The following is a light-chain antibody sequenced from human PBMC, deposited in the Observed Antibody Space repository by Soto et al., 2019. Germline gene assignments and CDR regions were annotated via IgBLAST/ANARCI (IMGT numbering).Light chain of an antibody. CDR3: QSYDSSNLVV. J-gene: IGLJ2*01. CDR1: SGSIASNY. CDR2: EDN. Sequence: NFMLTQPHSVSESPGKTVTISCTRSSGSIASNYVQWYQQRPGSAPTTVIYEDNQRPSGVPDRFSGSIDSSSNSASLTISGLKTEDEADYDCQSYDSSNLVVVGGGTKATVL. V-gene: IGLV6-57*04.